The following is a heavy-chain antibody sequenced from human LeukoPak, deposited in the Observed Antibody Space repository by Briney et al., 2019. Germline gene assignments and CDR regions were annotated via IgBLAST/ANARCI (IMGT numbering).Heavy chain of an antibody. D-gene: IGHD6-19*01. Sequence: SETLSLTCTVSGGAISSYYWNWIRQPPGKGLEWIGYIYYSGSTNYNPSLKSRVTISVDTSKNQFSLKLSSVTAADTAVYYCARGGWYPESFQHWGQGALVTVSS. CDR3: ARGGWYPESFQH. J-gene: IGHJ1*01. CDR2: IYYSGST. V-gene: IGHV4-59*01. CDR1: GGAISSYY.